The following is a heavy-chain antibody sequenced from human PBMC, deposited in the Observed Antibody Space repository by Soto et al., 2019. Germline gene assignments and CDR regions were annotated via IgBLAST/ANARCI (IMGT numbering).Heavy chain of an antibody. V-gene: IGHV1-69*02. CDR3: ARTYCSSTSCYYSNFDY. CDR1: GCTFSSYT. J-gene: IGHJ4*02. Sequence: GASVWVSCKASGCTFSSYTISWVRQAPGQGLEWMGRIIPILGIANYAQKFQGRVTITADKSTSTAYMELSSLRSEDTAVYYCARTYCSSTSCYYSNFDYWGQGTLVTVSS. D-gene: IGHD2-2*01. CDR2: IIPILGIA.